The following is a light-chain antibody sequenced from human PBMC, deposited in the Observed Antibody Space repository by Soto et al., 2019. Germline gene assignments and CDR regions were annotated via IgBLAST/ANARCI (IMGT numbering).Light chain of an antibody. J-gene: IGKJ1*01. CDR1: QSISSW. CDR2: KAS. Sequence: DIQMTQSPSTLSASVGDRVTITCRASQSISSWLAWYQQKPGKAPNLLIYKASSLESGVPSRFSGSASGTEFTLTISSLQPDDFATYYCQQYNSYPWTFGLGTKVEI. CDR3: QQYNSYPWT. V-gene: IGKV1-5*03.